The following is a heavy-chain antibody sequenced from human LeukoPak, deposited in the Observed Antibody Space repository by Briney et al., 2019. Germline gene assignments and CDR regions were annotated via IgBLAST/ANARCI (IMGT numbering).Heavy chain of an antibody. CDR3: ARAWPRGGTLEWLLWPFDY. Sequence: GGSLRLSCAASGFTFSSYAMHWVRQAPGKGLEWVAVISYDGSNKYYADSVKGRFTISRDNSKNTLYLQMNSPRAEDTAVYYCARAWPRGGTLEWLLWPFDYWGQGTLVTVSS. D-gene: IGHD3-3*01. J-gene: IGHJ4*02. V-gene: IGHV3-30*04. CDR1: GFTFSSYA. CDR2: ISYDGSNK.